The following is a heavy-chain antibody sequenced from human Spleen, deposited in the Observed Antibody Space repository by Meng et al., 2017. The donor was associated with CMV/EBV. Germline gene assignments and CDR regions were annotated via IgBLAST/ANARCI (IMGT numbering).Heavy chain of an antibody. Sequence: GESLKISCAASGFTFNKYWMHWVRQTPGKVLVWVSRINSDGSKISYADSVKGRFTISRDNTKNSLYLQMNSLSAEDTAVYYCARYYDFWSGHYFDYWGQGTLVTVSS. CDR1: GFTFNKYW. D-gene: IGHD3-3*01. CDR3: ARYYDFWSGHYFDY. J-gene: IGHJ4*02. V-gene: IGHV3-74*01. CDR2: INSDGSKI.